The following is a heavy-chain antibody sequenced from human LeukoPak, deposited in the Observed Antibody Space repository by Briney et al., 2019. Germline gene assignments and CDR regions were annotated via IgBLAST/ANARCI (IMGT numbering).Heavy chain of an antibody. V-gene: IGHV4-59*01. CDR1: GGSISSYY. CDR2: IYYSGST. D-gene: IGHD4-23*01. J-gene: IGHJ4*02. Sequence: PSETLSLTCTVSGGSISSYYWRWIRQPPGKGLEWIGYIYYSGSTNYNPSLKSRVTISVDTSKNQFSLKLSSVTAADTAVYYCARDSLGGSDYWGQGTLVTVSS. CDR3: ARDSLGGSDY.